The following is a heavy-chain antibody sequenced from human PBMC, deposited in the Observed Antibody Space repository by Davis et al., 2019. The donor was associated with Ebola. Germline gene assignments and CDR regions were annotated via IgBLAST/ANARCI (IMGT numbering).Heavy chain of an antibody. CDR3: AKGLAAYYYYGVDV. J-gene: IGHJ6*04. Sequence: SLKISCAASGFRFGGYAMHWVRQAPGKGLEWVSGIRYNSGKVGYADSVRGRFTISRDNARNSVYLQMNSLRPEDTALYYCAKGLAAYYYYGVDVWGKGTTITVSS. V-gene: IGHV3-9*01. CDR2: IRYNSGKV. CDR1: GFRFGGYA.